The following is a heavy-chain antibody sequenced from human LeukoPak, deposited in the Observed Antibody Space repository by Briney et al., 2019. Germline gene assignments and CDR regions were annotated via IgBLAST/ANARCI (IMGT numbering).Heavy chain of an antibody. J-gene: IGHJ4*02. CDR2: ISGSGGST. Sequence: GGSLRLSCAASGFTFSSYGMSWVRQAPGKVLEWVSAISGSGGSTYYADSVKGRFTISRDNSKNSLYLQMNSLRAEDTAVYYCAKRSSGYHLDYWGQGTLVSVSS. CDR1: GFTFSSYG. V-gene: IGHV3-23*01. CDR3: AKRSSGYHLDY. D-gene: IGHD3-22*01.